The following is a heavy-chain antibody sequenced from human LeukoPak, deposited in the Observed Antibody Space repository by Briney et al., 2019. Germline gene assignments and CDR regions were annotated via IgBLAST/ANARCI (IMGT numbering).Heavy chain of an antibody. CDR2: ISNDGVKK. CDR3: ANTILTGAL. Sequence: GGSLRLSCAASGFTFSTYAMHWVRQAPGKGLEWVAVISNDGVKKYHVDSVKGRFTISRDNSKNTLYLEMNSLRAEDTAVYYCANTILTGALWGQGTLVTVSS. J-gene: IGHJ4*02. D-gene: IGHD2-2*02. V-gene: IGHV3-30*18. CDR1: GFTFSTYA.